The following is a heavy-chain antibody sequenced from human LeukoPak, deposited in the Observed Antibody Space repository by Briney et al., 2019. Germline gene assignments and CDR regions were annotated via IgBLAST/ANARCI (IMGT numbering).Heavy chain of an antibody. D-gene: IGHD3-10*01. Sequence: SETLSFTCTVSGGSISSGGYYWSWIRQHPGKGLEWIGYIYYSGSTYYNPSLKSRVTISVDTSKNQFSLKLSSVTAADTAVYYCARGRTYYYGSGSPTIDYWGQGTLVTVSS. CDR2: IYYSGST. CDR3: ARGRTYYYGSGSPTIDY. V-gene: IGHV4-31*03. CDR1: GGSISSGGYY. J-gene: IGHJ4*02.